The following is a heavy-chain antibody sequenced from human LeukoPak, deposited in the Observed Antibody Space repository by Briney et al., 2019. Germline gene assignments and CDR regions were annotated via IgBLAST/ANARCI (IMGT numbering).Heavy chain of an antibody. D-gene: IGHD3-22*01. J-gene: IGHJ2*01. CDR1: GYTFTSYG. CDR3: ARAPKSRYYYDSSGLYWYFDL. CDR2: ISAYNGNT. V-gene: IGHV1-18*01. Sequence: ASVTVSCKASGYTFTSYGISWVRQAPGQGLEWMGWISAYNGNTNYAQKLQGRVTMTTDTSTSTAYMELRSLRSDDTAVYYCARAPKSRYYYDSSGLYWYFDLWGRGTLVTVSS.